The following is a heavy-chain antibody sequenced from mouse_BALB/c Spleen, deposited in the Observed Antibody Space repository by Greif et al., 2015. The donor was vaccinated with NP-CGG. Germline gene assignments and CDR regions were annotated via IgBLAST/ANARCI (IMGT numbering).Heavy chain of an antibody. J-gene: IGHJ3*01. Sequence: VQLQQSGAELVRPGVSVKISCKGSGYTFTDYAMHWVKQSHAKSLEWIGVISTYYGDASYNLKFKGKATMTVDKSSSTAYMELARLTSEDSAIYYCARNSNYYGSSPFAYWGQGTLVTVSA. V-gene: IGHV1S137*01. CDR3: ARNSNYYGSSPFAY. CDR2: ISTYYGDA. D-gene: IGHD1-1*01. CDR1: GYTFTDYA.